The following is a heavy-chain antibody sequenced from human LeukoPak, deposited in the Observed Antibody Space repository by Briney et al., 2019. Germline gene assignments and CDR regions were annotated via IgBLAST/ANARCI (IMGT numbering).Heavy chain of an antibody. D-gene: IGHD3-22*01. CDR3: AKVSSSGYKDYNYYYYGMDV. Sequence: GGSLRLSCAVSGFTFSSHDMSWVRQAPGKGLEWVSGIRSGGGASFYADSVKGRFTISRDNPKNTLYLQMNNLRAEDTAVYYCAKVSSSGYKDYNYYYYGMDVWGQGTTVTVSS. J-gene: IGHJ6*02. CDR2: IRSGGGAS. CDR1: GFTFSSHD. V-gene: IGHV3-23*01.